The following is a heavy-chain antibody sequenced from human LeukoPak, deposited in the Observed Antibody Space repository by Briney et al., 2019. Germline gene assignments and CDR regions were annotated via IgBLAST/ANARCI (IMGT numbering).Heavy chain of an antibody. Sequence: GGSLRLSCAASGLTFSSYEMNWVRQAPGKGLEWVSYISSSGSTIYYADSVKGRFTISRDNAKNSLYLQMNSLRAEDTAVYYCAREVGDMTTVTTGFDYWGQGTLVTVSS. CDR1: GLTFSSYE. J-gene: IGHJ4*02. D-gene: IGHD4-17*01. V-gene: IGHV3-48*03. CDR2: ISSSGSTI. CDR3: AREVGDMTTVTTGFDY.